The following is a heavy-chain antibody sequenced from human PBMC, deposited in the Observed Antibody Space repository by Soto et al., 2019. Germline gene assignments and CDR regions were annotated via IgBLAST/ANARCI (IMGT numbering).Heavy chain of an antibody. V-gene: IGHV1-18*01. D-gene: IGHD6-25*01. CDR2: ISGYNGNT. J-gene: IGHJ4*02. CDR1: GYTFTNYG. Sequence: QIQLAQSGGEVKKPGASVKVSCKASGYTFTNYGISWVRQAPGQGLEWMGWISGYNGNTNYAQKVQDRLTLTTDPSTSTAYMELGSLRSDDSAMYFCARDGHNSGGYFLHWGQGTLVTVSS. CDR3: ARDGHNSGGYFLH.